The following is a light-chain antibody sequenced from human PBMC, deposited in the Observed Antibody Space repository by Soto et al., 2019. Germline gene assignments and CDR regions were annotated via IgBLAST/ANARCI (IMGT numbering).Light chain of an antibody. V-gene: IGKV3-11*01. CDR2: DAS. CDR3: QQRSNWPWT. CDR1: QSVSSY. J-gene: IGKJ1*01. Sequence: IVLTQAPSTLSLSPLERATLSFRASQSVSSYLAWYQQKPGQAPRLLIYDASNRATGIPARFSGSGSGTDLTLTISSLEPEDFAVYYCQQRSNWPWTFGQGTKVDIK.